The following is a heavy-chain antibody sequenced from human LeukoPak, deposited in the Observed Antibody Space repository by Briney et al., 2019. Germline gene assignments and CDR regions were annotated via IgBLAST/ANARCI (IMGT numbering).Heavy chain of an antibody. CDR1: GFTFSDYG. CDR3: TRDTFGGRDY. CDR2: ILYDGSNK. J-gene: IGHJ4*02. V-gene: IGHV3-30*03. D-gene: IGHD1-26*01. Sequence: GGSLRLSCATSGFTFSDYGMHWVRQAPGKGLEWVAVILYDGSNKYYADSVKGRFTISRDNSKNTLYLQMNSLRVEDTAVYYCTRDTFGGRDYWGQGTLVTVSS.